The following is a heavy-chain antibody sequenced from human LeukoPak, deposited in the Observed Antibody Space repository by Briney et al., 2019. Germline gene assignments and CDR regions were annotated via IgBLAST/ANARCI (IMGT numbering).Heavy chain of an antibody. CDR1: GFTFSSYG. D-gene: IGHD3-10*01. J-gene: IGHJ5*02. V-gene: IGHV3-30*18. Sequence: PGGSLRLSCAASGFTFSSYGMHWVRQAPGKGLEWMALISYDGSVKYYADSVKGRFTISRDNSKNTLYLQMNSLRAEDTAVYYCAKDGLNSWFGEATWGQGTLVTVSS. CDR2: ISYDGSVK. CDR3: AKDGLNSWFGEAT.